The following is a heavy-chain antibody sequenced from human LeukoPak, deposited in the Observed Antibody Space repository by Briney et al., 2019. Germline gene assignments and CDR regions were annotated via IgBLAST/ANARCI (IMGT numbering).Heavy chain of an antibody. J-gene: IGHJ6*03. Sequence: SVKVSCKASGGTFSSYAISWVRQAPGQGLEWMGGIIPIFGTANYAQKFQGRVTITADESTSTAYMELSSLRSEDTAVYYCARGLNTAPRRYYYYYMDVWGEGTTVTISS. CDR2: IIPIFGTA. D-gene: IGHD5-18*01. CDR3: ARGLNTAPRRYYYYYMDV. V-gene: IGHV1-69*13. CDR1: GGTFSSYA.